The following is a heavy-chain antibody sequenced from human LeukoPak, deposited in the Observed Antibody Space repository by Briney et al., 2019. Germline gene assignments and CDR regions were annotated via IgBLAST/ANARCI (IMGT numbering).Heavy chain of an antibody. Sequence: GSLRLSCVASGFTFNTYSMNWFRQAPGKGLEWISYISSSSATIYCADSVKGRFTISRDNAKNSLYLQMNSLRAEDTAVYYCARGRDLFDSWGQGTLVIVSS. CDR1: GFTFNTYS. V-gene: IGHV3-48*04. J-gene: IGHJ4*02. CDR2: ISSSSATI. CDR3: ARGRDLFDS.